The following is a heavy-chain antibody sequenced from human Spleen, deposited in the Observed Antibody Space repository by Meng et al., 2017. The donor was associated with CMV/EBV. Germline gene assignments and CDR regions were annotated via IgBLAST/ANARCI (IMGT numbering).Heavy chain of an antibody. Sequence: GGSLRLSCAASGFTFSNYGMHWVRQAPGKGLEWVSVIYSGGSTYYADSVKGRFTISRDNSKNTLYLQMNSLRAEDTAVYYCARGNSGSYVGYYGMDVWGQGTTVTVSS. CDR1: GFTFSNYG. V-gene: IGHV3-53*01. J-gene: IGHJ6*02. CDR2: IYSGGST. D-gene: IGHD1-26*01. CDR3: ARGNSGSYVGYYGMDV.